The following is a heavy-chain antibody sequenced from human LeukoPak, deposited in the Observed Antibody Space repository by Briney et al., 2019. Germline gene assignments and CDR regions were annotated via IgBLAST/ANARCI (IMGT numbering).Heavy chain of an antibody. V-gene: IGHV4-38-2*02. CDR2: IYQSGTT. CDR1: ANSISSGYY. D-gene: IGHD1-26*01. J-gene: IGHJ5*02. CDR3: ARDNPGGSYRWSWFDP. Sequence: SETLSLTCTVSANSISSGYYWGWIRQPPGKGLEWIGNIYQSGTTYNNPSLKSRVTISIDTSKNQFSLKLSSVTAADTAVYYCARDNPGGSYRWSWFDPWGQGTLVTVSS.